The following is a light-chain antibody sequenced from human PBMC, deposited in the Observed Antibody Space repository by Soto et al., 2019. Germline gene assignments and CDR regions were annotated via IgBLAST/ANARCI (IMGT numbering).Light chain of an antibody. CDR1: QDISNF. V-gene: IGKV1-17*03. Sequence: DIQMTQSPSDMSASVGVRVTITCRASQDISNFLVWFQQRPGKVPKRLMYSANRLESGVPSRFSGSGSGTEFTLTISSLQPEDFATYYCLQHKSYPRTFGQGTTGDIK. CDR3: LQHKSYPRT. J-gene: IGKJ1*01. CDR2: SAN.